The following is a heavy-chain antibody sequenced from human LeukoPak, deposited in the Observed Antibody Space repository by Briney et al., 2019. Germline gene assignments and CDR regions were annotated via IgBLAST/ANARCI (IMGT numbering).Heavy chain of an antibody. V-gene: IGHV3-33*08. J-gene: IGHJ4*02. CDR3: ARAGASNEFDY. CDR2: IWSDGSKT. CDR1: GFIFSTYE. D-gene: IGHD2-8*01. Sequence: GGFLRLSCAASGFIFSTYEIHWVRQAPGKGLEWVAVIWSDGSKTYYVDSVKGRFTISRDYAKNTLYLQMGSLRAEDTAVYYCARAGASNEFDYWGQGTLVTVSS.